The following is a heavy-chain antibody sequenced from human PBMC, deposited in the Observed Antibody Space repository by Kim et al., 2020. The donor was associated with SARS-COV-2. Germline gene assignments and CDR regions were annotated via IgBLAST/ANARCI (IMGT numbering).Heavy chain of an antibody. Sequence: ADSVKGRFTISRDNSKNTLYLQMNSLRAEDTAVYYCAVGIAARRGDWFDPWGQGTLVTVSS. J-gene: IGHJ5*02. D-gene: IGHD6-6*01. CDR3: AVGIAARRGDWFDP. V-gene: IGHV3-33*01.